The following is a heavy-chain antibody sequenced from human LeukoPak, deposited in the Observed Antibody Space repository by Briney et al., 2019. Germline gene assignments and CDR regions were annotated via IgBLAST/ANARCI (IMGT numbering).Heavy chain of an antibody. D-gene: IGHD3-9*01. CDR2: ISSSSSYI. CDR1: GFTFSSYS. CDR3: ARDQGYDILTGYRYWYFDL. V-gene: IGHV3-21*01. Sequence: GGSLRLSCAASGFTFSSYSMNWVRQAPGKGLEWVSSISSSSSYIYYTDSVKGRFTISRDNAKNSLYLQMNSLRAEDTAVYYCARDQGYDILTGYRYWYFDLWGRGTLVTVSS. J-gene: IGHJ2*01.